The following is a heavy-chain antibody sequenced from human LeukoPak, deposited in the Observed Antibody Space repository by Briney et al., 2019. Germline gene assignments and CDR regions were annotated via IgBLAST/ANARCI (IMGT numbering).Heavy chain of an antibody. Sequence: PGGSLRLSCAASGFTFSDYYMSWIRQAPGKGLEWVSSISSSSSYIYYADSVKGRFTISRDNAKNSLYLQMNSLRAEDTAVYYCARDLYSSSWYGVPSYDAFDIWGQGTMVTVSS. J-gene: IGHJ3*02. D-gene: IGHD6-13*01. CDR3: ARDLYSSSWYGVPSYDAFDI. CDR1: GFTFSDYY. CDR2: ISSSSSYI. V-gene: IGHV3-11*06.